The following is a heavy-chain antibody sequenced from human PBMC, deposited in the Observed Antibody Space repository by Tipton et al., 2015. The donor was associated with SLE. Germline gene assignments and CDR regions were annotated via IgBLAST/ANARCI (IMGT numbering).Heavy chain of an antibody. Sequence: TLSLTCTVSGGSISSSSYYWGWIRQPPGKGLEWIGSIYYGGRTYYNPSLKSRVTISVDTSKNQFSLKLSSVTAADTAVYYCAREGDDDYWGQGTLVTVSS. V-gene: IGHV4-39*07. CDR2: IYYGGRT. D-gene: IGHD3-16*01. CDR1: GGSISSSSYY. CDR3: AREGDDDY. J-gene: IGHJ4*02.